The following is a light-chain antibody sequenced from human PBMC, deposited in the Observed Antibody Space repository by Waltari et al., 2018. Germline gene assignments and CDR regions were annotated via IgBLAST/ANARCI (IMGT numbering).Light chain of an antibody. Sequence: QSALTQPASVSGSLGQSITISCTGSRNDVGFYNYVSWYQQHPDKAPKLMIYDVTKRPSGVSQRCSGSKSGNTASLTISGLQAEDEADYFCSSFTTSNVVIFGGGTKLTVL. J-gene: IGLJ2*01. V-gene: IGLV2-14*03. CDR2: DVT. CDR1: RNDVGFYNY. CDR3: SSFTTSNVVI.